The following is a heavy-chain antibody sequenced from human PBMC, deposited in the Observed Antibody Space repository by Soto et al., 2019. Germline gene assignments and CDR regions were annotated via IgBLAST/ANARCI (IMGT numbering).Heavy chain of an antibody. Sequence: QLQLQESGPGLVKPSETLSLTCTVSGGSISSGSYYWGWIRQPPGKGLEWIGSFYYDGSTYYNTSLKSRVTISVDTSKNQFSLKLTSVTAADTAVYFCARHGRKGGYDWHFIDYWGQGTLVTVSA. CDR1: GGSISSGSYY. D-gene: IGHD5-12*01. V-gene: IGHV4-39*01. J-gene: IGHJ4*02. CDR2: FYYDGST. CDR3: ARHGRKGGYDWHFIDY.